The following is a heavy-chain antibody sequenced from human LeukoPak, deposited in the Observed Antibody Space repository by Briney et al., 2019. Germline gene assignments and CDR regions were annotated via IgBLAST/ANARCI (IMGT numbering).Heavy chain of an antibody. Sequence: PSETLSLTCTVSGGSISGSSYYWGWIRQPPGKGLEWIGTINDSGSTWYNSSLKSRLTISVDTSKNQFSLKLTSVTAADTAVYYCARLTTVVTPNAFDIWGQGTMVTVSS. D-gene: IGHD4-23*01. CDR1: GGSISGSSYY. CDR3: ARLTTVVTPNAFDI. J-gene: IGHJ3*02. CDR2: INDSGST. V-gene: IGHV4-39*01.